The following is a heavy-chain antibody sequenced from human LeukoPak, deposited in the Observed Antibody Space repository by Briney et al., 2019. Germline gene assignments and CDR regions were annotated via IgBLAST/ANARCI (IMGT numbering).Heavy chain of an antibody. CDR3: AKDGPYYYDSSGYFISNYYGMDV. CDR2: ISGGGGST. CDR1: GFTFTSYS. J-gene: IGHJ6*02. D-gene: IGHD3-22*01. V-gene: IGHV3-23*01. Sequence: GGSLRLSCAASGFTFTSYSMNWVRQAPGKGLEWVSTISGGGGSTYYADSVKGRFTISRDNSKNTLYLQMNSLRAEDTAVYYCAKDGPYYYDSSGYFISNYYGMDVWGQGTTVTVSS.